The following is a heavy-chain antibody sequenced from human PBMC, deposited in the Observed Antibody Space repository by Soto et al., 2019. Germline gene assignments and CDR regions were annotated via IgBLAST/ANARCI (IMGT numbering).Heavy chain of an antibody. J-gene: IGHJ6*03. Sequence: ASVKVSCKASGYTFTSYGISWVRQAPGQGLEWMGWISAYNGNTNYAQKLQGRVTMTTDTSTSTAYMELRSLRSDDTAVYYCAREIVLMVYAIVFTSRVHYMDVWGKGTTVTVSS. D-gene: IGHD2-8*01. V-gene: IGHV1-18*01. CDR3: AREIVLMVYAIVFTSRVHYMDV. CDR1: GYTFTSYG. CDR2: ISAYNGNT.